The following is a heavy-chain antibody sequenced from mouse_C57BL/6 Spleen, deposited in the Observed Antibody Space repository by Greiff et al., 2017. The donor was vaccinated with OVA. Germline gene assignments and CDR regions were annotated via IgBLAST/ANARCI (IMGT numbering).Heavy chain of an antibody. Sequence: EVKLVESGGGLVKPGGSLTLSCAASGFTFRDYGMHWVSQAPEKGLEWVAYISSGSSTINYADTVKGRFTIPRDNAKNTLFLQMTSLRAEDSAVYYGARSWDEGYFDVWGTGTTVTVSS. D-gene: IGHD4-1*01. CDR3: ARSWDEGYFDV. CDR2: ISSGSSTI. CDR1: GFTFRDYG. J-gene: IGHJ1*03. V-gene: IGHV5-17*01.